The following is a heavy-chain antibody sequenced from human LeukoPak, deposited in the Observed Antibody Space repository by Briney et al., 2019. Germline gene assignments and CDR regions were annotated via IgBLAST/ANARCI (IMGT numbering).Heavy chain of an antibody. CDR1: GFTFSSYS. CDR2: IISSSSYI. Sequence: GGSLRLSCAASGFTFSSYSMNWVRQAPGKGLEWVSSIISSSSYIYYADSVKGRFTISRDNAKNSLYLQMNSLRAEDTAVYYCARDLRAGGYYYYGMDVWGQGTTVTVSS. D-gene: IGHD3-10*01. V-gene: IGHV3-21*01. CDR3: ARDLRAGGYYYYGMDV. J-gene: IGHJ6*02.